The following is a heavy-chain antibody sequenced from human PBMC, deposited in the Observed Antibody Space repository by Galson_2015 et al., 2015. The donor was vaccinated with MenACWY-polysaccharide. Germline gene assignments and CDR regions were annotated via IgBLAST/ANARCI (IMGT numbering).Heavy chain of an antibody. CDR3: ARADRNDGGRALDI. J-gene: IGHJ3*02. CDR2: IWYDESDG. V-gene: IGHV3-33*01. D-gene: IGHD1-1*01. CDR1: GFTFSNYG. Sequence: SLRLSCAASGFTFSNYGMHWVRQAPGKGLEWMAVIWYDESDGYYADSVKGRFTISRDNSKNALYLQMNSLRAEDTAVYYCARADRNDGGRALDIWGQGTMVTVSS.